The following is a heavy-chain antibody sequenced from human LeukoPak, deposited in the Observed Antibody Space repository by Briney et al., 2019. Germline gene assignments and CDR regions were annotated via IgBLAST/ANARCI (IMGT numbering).Heavy chain of an antibody. V-gene: IGHV3-30*02. D-gene: IGHD3-10*02. CDR2: IRYDGNNK. Sequence: PGGSLRLSCVASGFTFTSYGMHWVREAPGKGLEWVAFIRYDGNNKYYTDSVKGRFTISRDNSKNTPYLHMNSLRAEDTAVYYCPKLISPYVYWGQGTLVLVSS. J-gene: IGHJ4*02. CDR3: PKLISPYVY. CDR1: GFTFTSYG.